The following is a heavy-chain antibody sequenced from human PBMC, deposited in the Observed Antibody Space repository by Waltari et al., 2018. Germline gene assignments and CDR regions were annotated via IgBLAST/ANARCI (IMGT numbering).Heavy chain of an antibody. Sequence: QLQLQESGPGLVKPSETLSLTCTVSGGSISSSSYYWGWIRQPPGKGLEWIGSIYYSGSTYYNPSLKSRVTISVDTSKNQFSLKLSSVTAADTAVYYCARNDPVDQQLVNWGQGTLVTVSS. CDR1: GGSISSSSYY. CDR2: IYYSGST. J-gene: IGHJ4*02. V-gene: IGHV4-39*07. CDR3: ARNDPVDQQLVN. D-gene: IGHD6-13*01.